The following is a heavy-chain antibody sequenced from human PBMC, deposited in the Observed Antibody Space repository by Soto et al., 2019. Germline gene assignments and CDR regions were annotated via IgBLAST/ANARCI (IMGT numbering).Heavy chain of an antibody. CDR2: ISGSGGST. V-gene: IGHV3-23*01. J-gene: IGHJ3*02. CDR3: AKGGHGYCSGGSCLGAFDI. CDR1: GFTFSSYA. Sequence: GGSLRLSCAASGFTFSSYAMSWVRQAPGKGLEWVSAISGSGGSTYYADSVKGRFTISRDNSKNTLYLQMNSLRAEDTAVYYCAKGGHGYCSGGSCLGAFDIWGQGTMVTVSS. D-gene: IGHD2-15*01.